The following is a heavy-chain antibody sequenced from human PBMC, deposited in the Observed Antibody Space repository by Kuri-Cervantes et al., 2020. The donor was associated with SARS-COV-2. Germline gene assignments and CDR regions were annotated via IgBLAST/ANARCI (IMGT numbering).Heavy chain of an antibody. Sequence: GGSLRLSCAASGFTFSNAWMSWVRQAPGKGLEWVGFIRSKAYGGTTEYAASVKGRFTISRDDSKSIAYLQMNSLKAEDTAVYYCTRPSNGITIFGVVIPWGQGTLVTVSS. D-gene: IGHD3-3*01. J-gene: IGHJ5*02. CDR2: IRSKAYGGTT. CDR3: TRPSNGITIFGVVIP. CDR1: GFTFSNAW. V-gene: IGHV3-49*04.